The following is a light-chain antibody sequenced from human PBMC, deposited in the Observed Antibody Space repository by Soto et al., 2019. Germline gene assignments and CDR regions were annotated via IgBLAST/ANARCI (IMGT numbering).Light chain of an antibody. CDR1: ESVSSY. CDR2: DAS. Sequence: EIVLAQSSAPLSLSPGERATLSGNARESVSSYLVWYQQQPGQAPRLLIYDASKRANGIPARFSGSGSGTDFTLTISSLEPEDFAVYYCQQRSNWPPYTFGQGTKVDIK. CDR3: QQRSNWPPYT. J-gene: IGKJ2*01. V-gene: IGKV3-11*01.